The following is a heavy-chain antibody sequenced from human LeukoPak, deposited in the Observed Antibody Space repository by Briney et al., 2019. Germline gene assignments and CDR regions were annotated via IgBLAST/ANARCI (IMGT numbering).Heavy chain of an antibody. CDR2: ISYDGSNK. Sequence: SGRSLRLSCAASGFTFSSYAMHWVRQAPGKGLEWVAVISYDGSNKYYADSVKGRFTISRDNSKNTLYLQMNSLRAEDTAVYYCATSVSVVPGLSAYDDYWGQGTLVTVSS. D-gene: IGHD2-2*01. CDR3: ATSVSVVPGLSAYDDY. CDR1: GFTFSSYA. J-gene: IGHJ4*02. V-gene: IGHV3-30*04.